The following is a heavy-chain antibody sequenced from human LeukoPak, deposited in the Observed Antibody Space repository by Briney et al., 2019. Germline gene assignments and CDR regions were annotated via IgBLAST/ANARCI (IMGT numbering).Heavy chain of an antibody. J-gene: IGHJ4*02. CDR3: ARDRYSSGWYGDFDC. D-gene: IGHD6-19*01. V-gene: IGHV3-30*02. CDR2: IRFDGTIK. CDR1: GYTFSSYG. Sequence: LSGGSLKLSCAASGYTFSSYGMHWVRQAPGKGLEWVAFIRFDGTIKYYADSVKGRFTISRDNSKNTLNLQMNSLRAEDTAVYYCARDRYSSGWYGDFDCWGQGTLVTVSS.